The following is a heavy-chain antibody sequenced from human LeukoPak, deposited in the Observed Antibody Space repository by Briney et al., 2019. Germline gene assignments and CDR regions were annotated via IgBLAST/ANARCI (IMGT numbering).Heavy chain of an antibody. CDR2: IVTSGDT. CDR3: TKRLYSSGWSAFDI. J-gene: IGHJ3*02. D-gene: IGHD6-19*01. V-gene: IGHV3-23*05. CDR1: GFTFSNYP. Sequence: PRGSLRLSCAASGFTFSNYPMNWVRQAPGKGLERVSSIVTSGDTFHADSVKGRFTISRDNSKNTLYLQMNSLRAEDTAIYYCTKRLYSSGWSAFDIWGLGTMVTVSS.